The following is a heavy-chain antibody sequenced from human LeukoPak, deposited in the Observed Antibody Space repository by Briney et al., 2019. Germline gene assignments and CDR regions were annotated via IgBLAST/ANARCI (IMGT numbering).Heavy chain of an antibody. CDR1: GFTFSSYA. J-gene: IGHJ4*02. CDR2: ISYDGSNK. Sequence: GGSLRLSCAASGFTFSSYAMHWVRRAPGKGLEWVAVISYDGSNKYYADSVKGRFTISRDNSKNTLYLQMNSLRAEDTAVYYCARRGFDWLSPDYWGQGTLVTVSS. V-gene: IGHV3-30-3*01. D-gene: IGHD3-9*01. CDR3: ARRGFDWLSPDY.